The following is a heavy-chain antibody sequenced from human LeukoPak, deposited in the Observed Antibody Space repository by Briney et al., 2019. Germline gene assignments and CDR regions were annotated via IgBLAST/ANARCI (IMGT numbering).Heavy chain of an antibody. V-gene: IGHV5-51*01. CDR2: IYPGDSDP. CDR1: GYSFTSQW. J-gene: IGHJ4*02. CDR3: ARRDYRGSYYFDF. D-gene: IGHD3-16*01. Sequence: RGESLKISCKGSGYSFTSQWIGWVRQMPGKGLEWMGIIYPGDSDPRYGPSFQGQVAISADKSISTAYLQWSSLKASDTAMYYCARRDYRGSYYFDFWGQGSLVTVSS.